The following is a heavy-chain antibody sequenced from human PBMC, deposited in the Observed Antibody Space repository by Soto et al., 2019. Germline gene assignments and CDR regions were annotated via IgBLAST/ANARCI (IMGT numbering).Heavy chain of an antibody. CDR1: GYTFSDYY. CDR2: INPNSGGT. D-gene: IGHD6-13*01. V-gene: IGHV1-2*02. Sequence: ASVKVSCKASGYTFSDYYMHWVRQAPGQGLEWMGWINPNSGGTNYAQKFRGRVTMTRDTSISTAYMELSRLRSDDTAMYYCAREMLQQQLLGWFDHWGQGTLVTVSS. J-gene: IGHJ5*02. CDR3: AREMLQQQLLGWFDH.